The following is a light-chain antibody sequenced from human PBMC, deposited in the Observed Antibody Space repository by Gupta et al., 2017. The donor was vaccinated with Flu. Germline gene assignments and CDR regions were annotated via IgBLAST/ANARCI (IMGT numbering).Light chain of an antibody. CDR3: NSRDSTGNHFV. Sequence: SSELTQYPAVSVAMGQTVRITCHGDNLISYYASWYQQKPGQAPLLVIYGENSRPSGIPDRFCGSSSVNTASLTITGAHAEDEADYYCNSRDSTGNHFVFGTGTKVTVL. V-gene: IGLV3-19*01. CDR1: NLISYY. CDR2: GEN. J-gene: IGLJ1*01.